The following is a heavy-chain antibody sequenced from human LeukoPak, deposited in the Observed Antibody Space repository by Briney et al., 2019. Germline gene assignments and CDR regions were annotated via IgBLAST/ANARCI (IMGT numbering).Heavy chain of an antibody. Sequence: GGSLRLSCATSGFTFSSYAMSWVRQAPGKGLEWGSGISGSGGNTYYADSVKGRFTISRDNSKNTLYVQVNSLGTEDTAAYYCAKGSYYDSSGSFYFDYWGQGTLVTVSS. CDR2: ISGSGGNT. CDR3: AKGSYYDSSGSFYFDY. D-gene: IGHD3-22*01. CDR1: GFTFSSYA. J-gene: IGHJ4*02. V-gene: IGHV3-23*01.